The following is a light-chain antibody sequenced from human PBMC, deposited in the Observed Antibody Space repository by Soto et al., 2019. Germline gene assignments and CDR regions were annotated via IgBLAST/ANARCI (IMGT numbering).Light chain of an antibody. V-gene: IGKV3-15*01. J-gene: IGKJ4*01. Sequence: EIVMTQSPATLSVSPGERATLSCRASQTISSSYLAWYQQKPGQAPRLLIYGASTRATGIPARFSGSGCGTVFTLTISCLQSEDLAVYSCQQYNYWPLTCGGGTRVEIK. CDR2: GAS. CDR1: QTISSSY. CDR3: QQYNYWPLT.